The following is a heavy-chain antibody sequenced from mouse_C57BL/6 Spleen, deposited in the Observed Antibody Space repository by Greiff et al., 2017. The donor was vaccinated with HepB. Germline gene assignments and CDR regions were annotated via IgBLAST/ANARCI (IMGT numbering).Heavy chain of an antibody. Sequence: QVHVKQSGAELVRPGASVTLSCKASGYTFTDYEMHWVKQTPVHGLEWIGAIDPETGGTAYNQKFKGKAILTADKSSSTAYMELRSLTSEDSAVYYCTGGNWSYAMDYWGQGTSVTVSS. CDR1: GYTFTDYE. J-gene: IGHJ4*01. CDR3: TGGNWSYAMDY. CDR2: IDPETGGT. V-gene: IGHV1-15*01. D-gene: IGHD2-1*01.